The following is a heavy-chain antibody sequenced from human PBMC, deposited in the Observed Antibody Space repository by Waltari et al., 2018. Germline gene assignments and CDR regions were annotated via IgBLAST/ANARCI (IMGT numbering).Heavy chain of an antibody. D-gene: IGHD2-2*01. Sequence: EVQLVQSGAEVKKPGASLKISCKDSGSNFSTNWIGWVRQMPGRGLEWMGIIYPDDPEIRYSPSFQGQVTISADRSINTAYLEWRSLKASDTALYFCARQDPKYQYAMAVWGQGTSVTVS. CDR3: ARQDPKYQYAMAV. CDR2: IYPDDPEI. V-gene: IGHV5-51*01. CDR1: GSNFSTNW. J-gene: IGHJ6*02.